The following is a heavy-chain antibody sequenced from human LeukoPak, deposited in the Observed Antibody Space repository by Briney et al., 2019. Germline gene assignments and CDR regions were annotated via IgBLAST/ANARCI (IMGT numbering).Heavy chain of an antibody. CDR2: IIPIFGTA. CDR3: ARGGRSSWYEAGDAFDI. CDR1: GGTFSSYA. D-gene: IGHD6-13*01. V-gene: IGHV1-69*05. J-gene: IGHJ3*02. Sequence: GASVKVSCKASGGTFSSYAISWVRQAPGQGLEWMGRIIPIFGTANYAQKFQGRVTITTDESTSTAYMELSSLRSEDTAVYYCARGGRSSWYEAGDAFDIWGQGTMVTVSS.